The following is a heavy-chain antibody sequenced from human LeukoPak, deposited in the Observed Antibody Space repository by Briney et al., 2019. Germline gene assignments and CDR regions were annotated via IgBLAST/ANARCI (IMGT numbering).Heavy chain of an antibody. Sequence: TSETLSLTCTVSGGSISSGDYYWSWIRQPPGKGLEWIGYIYYSGSTYYNPSLKSRVTISVDTSKNQFSLKLSSVTAAGTAVYYCAREDVGDYVFDYWGQGTLVTVSS. CDR1: GGSISSGDYY. V-gene: IGHV4-30-4*01. J-gene: IGHJ4*02. CDR3: AREDVGDYVFDY. CDR2: IYYSGST. D-gene: IGHD4-17*01.